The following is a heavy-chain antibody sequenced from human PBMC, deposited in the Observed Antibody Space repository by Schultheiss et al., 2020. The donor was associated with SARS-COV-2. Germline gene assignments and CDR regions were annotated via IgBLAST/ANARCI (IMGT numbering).Heavy chain of an antibody. CDR2: ISYDGTYK. V-gene: IGHV3-30*18. J-gene: IGHJ4*02. CDR3: AQWGGLEAPGPKFLSPLLDF. D-gene: IGHD3-16*01. CDR1: GITFSSYA. Sequence: GGSLRLSCAVSGITFSSYAMHWVRQAPGKGLEWVALISYDGTYKDYADSVKGRFAISRDNSKKTLYLQMNSLRPEDTAVYYCAQWGGLEAPGPKFLSPLLDFWGQGTLVTVSS.